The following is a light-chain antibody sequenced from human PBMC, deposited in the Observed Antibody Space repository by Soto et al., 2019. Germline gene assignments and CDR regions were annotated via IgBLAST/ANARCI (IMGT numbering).Light chain of an antibody. Sequence: EIVLTQSPGTLSLSPGARATLSCRASQSVSSYLAWYQQKGGQAPRLLIYDASNRATGIPARFSGSGSGTDFTLTISRLEPEDFAVYYCQQRSDWPTFGGGTKWIS. J-gene: IGKJ4*01. CDR2: DAS. V-gene: IGKV3-11*01. CDR3: QQRSDWPT. CDR1: QSVSSY.